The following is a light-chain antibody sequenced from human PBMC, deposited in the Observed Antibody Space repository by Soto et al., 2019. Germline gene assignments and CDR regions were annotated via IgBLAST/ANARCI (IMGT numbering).Light chain of an antibody. J-gene: IGKJ3*01. Sequence: DIQMTQSPSSLSASVGDRVIITCRASQSITGYLNWYQQKSGKAPKLLIYAASSLQSGVPSRFSGSGSGTEFTLTISSLQPEDFATYYCQQSYSIPFTFGPGTRVDV. V-gene: IGKV1-39*01. CDR2: AAS. CDR1: QSITGY. CDR3: QQSYSIPFT.